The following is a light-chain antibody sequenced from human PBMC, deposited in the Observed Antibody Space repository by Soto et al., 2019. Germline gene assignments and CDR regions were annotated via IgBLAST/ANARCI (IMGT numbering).Light chain of an antibody. J-gene: IGLJ1*01. CDR1: SSDVGGYNY. V-gene: IGLV2-14*01. Sequence: QSVLTQPASVSGSPGQSITISCTGTSSDVGGYNYVSWYQQYPGKAPKLMIYHVSNRPSGVSNRFSGSKSGNSASLTISGLQAEDEADYYCRSYTSTSTYVFGTGTQLTVL. CDR2: HVS. CDR3: RSYTSTSTYV.